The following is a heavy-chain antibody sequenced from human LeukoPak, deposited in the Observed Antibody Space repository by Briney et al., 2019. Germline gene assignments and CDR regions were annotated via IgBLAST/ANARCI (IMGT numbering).Heavy chain of an antibody. CDR2: ISWNSGSI. J-gene: IGHJ4*02. V-gene: IGHV3-9*01. CDR1: GFTFDDYT. Sequence: GGSLRLSCAASGFTFDDYTMHWVRQAPGKGLEWVSGISWNSGSIGYADSVKGRFTISRDNAKNSLYLQMNSLRGEDTALYYCAKDKSYYGSGVDYWGQGTLVTVSS. CDR3: AKDKSYYGSGVDY. D-gene: IGHD3-10*01.